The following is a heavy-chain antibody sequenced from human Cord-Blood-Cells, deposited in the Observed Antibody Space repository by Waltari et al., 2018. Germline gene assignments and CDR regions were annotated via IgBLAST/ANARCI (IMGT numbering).Heavy chain of an antibody. CDR2: IKQDGSEK. D-gene: IGHD3-22*01. J-gene: IGHJ6*03. V-gene: IGHV3-7*01. Sequence: EVQLVESGGGLVQPGGSLRLSCAASGFTFSSYWMSWVRQAPGKGLEWVANIKQDGSEKYYVDFVKGRFTISRDNAKNSLYLQMNSLRAEDTAVYYCARTHYYYDSSGYVEYYYYYYMDVWGKGTTVTVSS. CDR3: ARTHYYYDSSGYVEYYYYYYMDV. CDR1: GFTFSSYW.